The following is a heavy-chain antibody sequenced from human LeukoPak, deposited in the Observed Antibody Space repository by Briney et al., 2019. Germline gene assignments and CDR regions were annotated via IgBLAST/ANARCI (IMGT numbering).Heavy chain of an antibody. Sequence: SQTLSLTCAVSGGSISSGGYSWSWIRQPPGKGLEWIGYIYHSGSTYYNPSLKSRVTISVDRSKNQFSLKLSSVTAADTAVYYCARGLLFDYWGQGTLVTVSS. CDR3: ARGLLFDY. CDR1: GGSISSGGYS. D-gene: IGHD3-22*01. CDR2: IYHSGST. V-gene: IGHV4-30-2*01. J-gene: IGHJ4*02.